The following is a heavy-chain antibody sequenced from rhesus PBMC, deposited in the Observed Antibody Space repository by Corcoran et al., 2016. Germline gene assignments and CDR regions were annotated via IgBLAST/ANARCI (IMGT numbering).Heavy chain of an antibody. Sequence: QVQLQESGPGLVKPSETLSLTCAVSGYSISSNYLSWLRQPPGKGLEWIGYIYGISGSTYYNPSPKSRVTISTDTSKNQFALKLRSVTAADTAVYYCARGYSSGWSYNYGLDSWGQGVVVTVSS. CDR3: ARGYSSGWSYNYGLDS. J-gene: IGHJ6*01. D-gene: IGHD6S26*01. CDR2: IYGISGST. V-gene: IGHV4-147*01. CDR1: GYSISSNY.